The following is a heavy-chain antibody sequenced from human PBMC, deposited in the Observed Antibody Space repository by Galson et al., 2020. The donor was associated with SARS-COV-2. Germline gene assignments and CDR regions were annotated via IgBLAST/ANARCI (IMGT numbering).Heavy chain of an antibody. V-gene: IGHV3-74*01. Sequence: GGSLRLSCAASGFTFSSYWMHWVRQAPGKGLVWVSRINSDGSSTSYADSVKGRFTISRDNAKNTLYLQMNSLRAEDTAVYYCARRGKGVLLWFGDIRRDFDYWGQGTLVTVSS. CDR1: GFTFSSYW. CDR3: ARRGKGVLLWFGDIRRDFDY. CDR2: INSDGSST. J-gene: IGHJ4*02. D-gene: IGHD3-10*01.